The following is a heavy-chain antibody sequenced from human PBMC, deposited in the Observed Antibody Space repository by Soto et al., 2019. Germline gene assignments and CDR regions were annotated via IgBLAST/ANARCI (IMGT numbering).Heavy chain of an antibody. Sequence: NPSETLSLTGTVSGGSISSYYWSWIRQPPGKGLEWIGYIYYSGSTNYNPSLKSRVTISVDTSKNQFSLKLSSVTAADTAVYYCARLEGETYYYYMDVWGKGTTVTVSS. D-gene: IGHD3-10*01. CDR3: ARLEGETYYYYMDV. CDR1: GGSISSYY. V-gene: IGHV4-59*01. J-gene: IGHJ6*03. CDR2: IYYSGST.